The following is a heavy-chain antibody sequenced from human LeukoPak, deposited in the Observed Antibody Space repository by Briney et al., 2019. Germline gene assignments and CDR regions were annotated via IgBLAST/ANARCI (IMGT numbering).Heavy chain of an antibody. Sequence: SETLSLTCTVSGGSISSSSYYWGWIRQPPGKGLEWIGSIYYSGSTNYNPSLKSRVTISVDTSKNQFSLKLSSVTAADTAVYYCARGFYDILTGEYFDAFDIWGQGTMVTVSS. CDR2: IYYSGST. V-gene: IGHV4-39*07. J-gene: IGHJ3*02. D-gene: IGHD3-9*01. CDR3: ARGFYDILTGEYFDAFDI. CDR1: GGSISSSSYY.